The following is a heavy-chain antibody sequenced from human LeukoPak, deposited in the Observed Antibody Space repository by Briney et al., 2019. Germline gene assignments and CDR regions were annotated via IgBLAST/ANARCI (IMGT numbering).Heavy chain of an antibody. Sequence: PSETLSLTCAVYGGSFSGYYWSWIRQPPGKGLEWIGYIYYSGSTNYNPSLKSRVTISIDTSKNQFSLKLSSVTAADTAVYYCARMGAAATSDSWGQGTLVTVSS. D-gene: IGHD6-13*01. CDR3: ARMGAAATSDS. CDR1: GGSFSGYY. V-gene: IGHV4-59*01. J-gene: IGHJ4*02. CDR2: IYYSGST.